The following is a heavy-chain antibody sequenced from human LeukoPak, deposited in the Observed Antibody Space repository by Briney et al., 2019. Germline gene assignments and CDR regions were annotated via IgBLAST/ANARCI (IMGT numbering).Heavy chain of an antibody. CDR2: IGSSNTI. CDR3: ARGSFLITFGGLIV. D-gene: IGHD3-16*02. V-gene: IGHV3-69-1*01. J-gene: IGHJ4*02. Sequence: GGSLRLSCAASGFTFSDYYMSWLRQAPGKGLEWLSYIGSSNTIYSTDSVTGRFTISRDNAKNSLYLQMNSLRAEDTAVYYCARGSFLITFGGLIVWGQGTLVTVSS. CDR1: GFTFSDYY.